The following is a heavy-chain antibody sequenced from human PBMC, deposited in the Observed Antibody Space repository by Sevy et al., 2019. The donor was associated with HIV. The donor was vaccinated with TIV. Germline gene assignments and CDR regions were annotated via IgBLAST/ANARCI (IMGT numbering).Heavy chain of an antibody. CDR3: ARGTQGSSLVSPIIFDY. J-gene: IGHJ4*02. V-gene: IGHV6-1*01. D-gene: IGHD6-13*01. CDR1: GDSVSSNSAA. Sequence: SQTLSLTCAISGDSVSSNSAAWNWIRQSPSRGLEWLGRTYYRSKWYNDYPVSVKSRITINPDTSKNQFSLQLNSVAPEDTAVYNCARGTQGSSLVSPIIFDYWGQGTLVTVSS. CDR2: TYYRSKWYN.